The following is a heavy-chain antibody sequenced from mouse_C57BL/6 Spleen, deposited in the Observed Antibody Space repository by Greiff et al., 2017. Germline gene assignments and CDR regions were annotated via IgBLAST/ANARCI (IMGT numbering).Heavy chain of an antibody. CDR1: GYTFTSYW. CDR2: IDPSDSYT. D-gene: IGHD1-1*01. V-gene: IGHV1-69*01. J-gene: IGHJ2*01. Sequence: QVQLQQPGAELVMPGASVKLSCKASGYTFTSYWMHWVKQRPGQGLEWIGEIDPSDSYTNYNQKFKGKSTLTVDKSSSTAYMQLSSLTSEDSAVYYCARGLLPLDDWGQGTTLTVSS. CDR3: ARGLLPLDD.